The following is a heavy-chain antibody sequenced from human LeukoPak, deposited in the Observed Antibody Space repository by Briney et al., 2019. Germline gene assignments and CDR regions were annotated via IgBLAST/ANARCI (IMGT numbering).Heavy chain of an antibody. J-gene: IGHJ4*02. CDR1: GGSFSGYY. V-gene: IGHV4-34*01. D-gene: IGHD3-22*01. Sequence: SETLSLTCAVYGGSFSGYYWSWIPQPPGKGLEWIGEINHSGSTNYNPSLQSRVTISVDTSKNQFCLKLSSVTAADTAVYYCAREIGYYYDSSGYPDYWGQGTLVTVSS. CDR2: INHSGST. CDR3: AREIGYYYDSSGYPDY.